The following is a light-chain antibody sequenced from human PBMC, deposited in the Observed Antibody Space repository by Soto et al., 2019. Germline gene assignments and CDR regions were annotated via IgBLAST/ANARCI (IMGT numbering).Light chain of an antibody. CDR2: EVS. J-gene: IGLJ2*01. CDR3: SSYAGSNSPVI. V-gene: IGLV2-8*01. CDR1: SSDVGGYNY. Sequence: QSALTQPPSASGSPGQSVTISCTGTSSDVGGYNYVSWYQQHPGKAPKFLIFEVSRRPSGVPDRFSGSKSGNTASLTVSGLQADDEAQYYCSSYAGSNSPVIFGGGTKVTVL.